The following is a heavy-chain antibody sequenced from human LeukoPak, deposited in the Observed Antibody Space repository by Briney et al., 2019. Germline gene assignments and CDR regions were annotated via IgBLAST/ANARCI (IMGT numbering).Heavy chain of an antibody. CDR1: GGSISSYY. Sequence: SETLSLTCTVSGGSISSYYWSWIRQPPGKGLEWIGYIYYSGSTNYNPSLKSRVTISVDTSKNQFSLKLSSVTAADTAVYYCARHTYCSSTSCYNPQRRQAFDYWGQGTLVTVSS. D-gene: IGHD2-2*02. CDR3: ARHTYCSSTSCYNPQRRQAFDY. V-gene: IGHV4-59*08. J-gene: IGHJ4*02. CDR2: IYYSGST.